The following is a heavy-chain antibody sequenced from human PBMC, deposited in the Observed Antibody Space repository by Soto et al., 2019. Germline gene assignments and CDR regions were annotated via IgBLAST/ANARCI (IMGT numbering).Heavy chain of an antibody. CDR3: ARRRCSTSCCPRNYYAMDH. V-gene: IGHV5-10-1*01. J-gene: IGHJ6*02. Sequence: GESLKISCNGLGYTFTDYWINWVRQMPGKGLAWMGRIDPIDSYTTYSPSLQGRASLSIDKSIGTAYLQLNGLSSSDTAVYYCARRRCSTSCCPRNYYAMDHGGQGTTVTVSS. CDR2: IDPIDSYT. D-gene: IGHD1-26*01. CDR1: GYTFTDYW.